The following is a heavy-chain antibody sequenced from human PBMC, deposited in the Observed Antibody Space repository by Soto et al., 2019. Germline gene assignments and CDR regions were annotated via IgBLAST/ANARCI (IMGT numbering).Heavy chain of an antibody. CDR3: ASAYDFWSGYYLYYYYYGMDV. V-gene: IGHV3-21*01. CDR1: GFTFSSYS. D-gene: IGHD3-3*01. CDR2: ISSSSSYI. Sequence: GGSLRLSCAASGFTFSSYSMNWVRQAPGKGLEWVSSISSSSSYIYYADSVKGRFTISRDNAKNSLYLQMNSLRAEDTAVYYCASAYDFWSGYYLYYYYYGMDVWGQGTTVTVSS. J-gene: IGHJ6*02.